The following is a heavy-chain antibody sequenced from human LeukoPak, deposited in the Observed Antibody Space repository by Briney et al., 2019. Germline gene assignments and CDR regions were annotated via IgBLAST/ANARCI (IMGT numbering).Heavy chain of an antibody. CDR1: GFTFSSYS. CDR2: ISSSSSYI. J-gene: IGHJ4*02. V-gene: IGHV3-21*01. D-gene: IGHD3-22*01. CDR3: ARDTHYYDSSGYYLSY. Sequence: GGSLRLSCAASGFTFSSYSMNWVRQAPGKGLEWVSSISSSSSYIYYADSVKGRFTISRDNAKNSLYLQMNSLRAEDTAVYYCARDTHYYDSSGYYLSYWGQGTLVTVSS.